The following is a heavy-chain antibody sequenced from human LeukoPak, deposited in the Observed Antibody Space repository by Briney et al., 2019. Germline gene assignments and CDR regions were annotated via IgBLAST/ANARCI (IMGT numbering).Heavy chain of an antibody. V-gene: IGHV3-30*04. CDR2: ISYDGSNK. J-gene: IGHJ3*02. Sequence: GGSLRLSCAASGFTFSSYAMHWVRQAPGKGLEWVAVISYDGSNKYYADSVKGRFTISRDNSKNTLYLQMNSLRAEDTAVYYCAREFITMTGGGAFDIWGQGTMVTVSS. CDR1: GFTFSSYA. D-gene: IGHD3-22*01. CDR3: AREFITMTGGGAFDI.